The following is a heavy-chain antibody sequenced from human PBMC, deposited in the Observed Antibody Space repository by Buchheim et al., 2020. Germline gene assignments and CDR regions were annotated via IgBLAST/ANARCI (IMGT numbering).Heavy chain of an antibody. CDR2: IWYDGSNK. Sequence: QVQLVESGGGVVQPGRSLRLSCAASGFTFSSYGMHWVRQAPGKGLEWVAVIWYDGSNKYYAASVKGRFTISRDNSKNTLYLQMNSLRAEDTAVYYCARVGLSSGWASHWFDPWGQGTL. J-gene: IGHJ5*02. CDR3: ARVGLSSGWASHWFDP. D-gene: IGHD6-19*01. CDR1: GFTFSSYG. V-gene: IGHV3-33*01.